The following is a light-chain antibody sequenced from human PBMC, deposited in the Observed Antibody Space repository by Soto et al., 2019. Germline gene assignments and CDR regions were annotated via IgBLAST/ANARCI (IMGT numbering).Light chain of an antibody. J-gene: IGLJ1*01. CDR3: NSYTSKSTGV. CDR2: EVS. V-gene: IGLV2-14*01. Sequence: QSALTQPASVSGSPGQSITISCTGTSSDVGGYNYVSWYQQHPGKAPKLIIYEVSNRPSGVSNRFSGSKSGNTASLPISGLQAEYEADYYCNSYTSKSTGVFGTGTKLTVL. CDR1: SSDVGGYNY.